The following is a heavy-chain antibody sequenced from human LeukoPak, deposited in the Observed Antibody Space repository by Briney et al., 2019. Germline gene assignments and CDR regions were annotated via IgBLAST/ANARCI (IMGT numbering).Heavy chain of an antibody. CDR2: ISGGGSST. CDR3: AKAAYTYGYVDY. V-gene: IGHV3-23*01. Sequence: GGSLRLSCAASGFTFSTYVMKWVRQAPGKGLEWVSTISGGGSSTYYVDSVKGRLTISRDNSKNTLYLQMNSLRAEDTAVYYCAKAAYTYGYVDYWGQGTLVTVSS. D-gene: IGHD5-18*01. J-gene: IGHJ4*02. CDR1: GFTFSTYV.